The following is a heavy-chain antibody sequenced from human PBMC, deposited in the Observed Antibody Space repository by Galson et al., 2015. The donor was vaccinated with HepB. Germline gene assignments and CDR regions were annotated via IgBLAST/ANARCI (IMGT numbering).Heavy chain of an antibody. D-gene: IGHD3-3*01. Sequence: SLRLSCAASGFTFSSYAMNWVRQAPGKGLEWVSDISSSGSTIYYADSVKGRFTISRDNSKNTLYLQMNSLRAEDTAVYYCAREDGRRGYYTARYCLDPWGQGTLVTVSS. CDR1: GFTFSSYA. CDR2: ISSSGSTI. V-gene: IGHV3-48*01. CDR3: AREDGRRGYYTARYCLDP. J-gene: IGHJ5*02.